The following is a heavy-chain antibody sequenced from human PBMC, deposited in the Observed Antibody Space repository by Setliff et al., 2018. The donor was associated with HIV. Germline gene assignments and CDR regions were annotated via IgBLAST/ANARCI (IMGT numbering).Heavy chain of an antibody. Sequence: ASVKVSCKASGYTFTSYDIHWVRQATGQGLEWMGWMTLNSGNTGYAQKFQGRVTTTRNTSTSTAYMELSSLRSEDTAMYYCARGNSSSSPYFDNWGQGTLVTV. D-gene: IGHD6-6*01. J-gene: IGHJ4*02. CDR3: ARGNSSSSPYFDN. CDR1: GYTFTSYD. V-gene: IGHV1-8*01. CDR2: MTLNSGNT.